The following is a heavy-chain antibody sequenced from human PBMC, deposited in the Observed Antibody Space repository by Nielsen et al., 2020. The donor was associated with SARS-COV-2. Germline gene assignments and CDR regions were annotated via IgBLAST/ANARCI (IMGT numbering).Heavy chain of an antibody. CDR1: GYTFTSYY. Sequence: ASVKASCKASGYTFTSYYMHWVRQAPGQGLEWMGIINPSGGSTSYAQKFQGRVTMTRDTSTSTVYMELSSLRSEDTAVYYCARDPPLYCGGDCSPFDYWGQGTLVTVSS. CDR3: ARDPPLYCGGDCSPFDY. J-gene: IGHJ4*02. CDR2: INPSGGST. V-gene: IGHV1-46*01. D-gene: IGHD2-21*02.